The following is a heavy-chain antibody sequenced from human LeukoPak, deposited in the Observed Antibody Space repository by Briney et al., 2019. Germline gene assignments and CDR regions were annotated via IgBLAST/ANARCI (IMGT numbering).Heavy chain of an antibody. CDR1: GDSVSSNSAA. CDR3: ARGGRLAVAGTEHYFDY. D-gene: IGHD6-19*01. V-gene: IGHV6-1*01. CDR2: TYYRSNWYN. J-gene: IGHJ4*02. Sequence: SQTLSLTCAISGDSVSSNSAAWSWIRQSPSRGLEWLGRTYYRSNWYNDYALSVKSRITINPDTSKDQFSLQLKSVTPEDTAVYYCARGGRLAVAGTEHYFDYWGQGSLVTVSS.